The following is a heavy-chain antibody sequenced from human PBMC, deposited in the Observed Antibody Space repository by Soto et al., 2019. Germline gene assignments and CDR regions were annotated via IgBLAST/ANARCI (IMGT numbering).Heavy chain of an antibody. J-gene: IGHJ6*03. CDR1: GFNFSSYD. Sequence: GGSLRLSCAASGFNFSSYDMHWVRQATGKGLEWVSAIGTAGDTYYPGSVKGRFTISRENAKNSLYLQMNSLKASDTAMYYCARHTTGSYQPKYMDVWGKGTTVTVSS. D-gene: IGHD3-10*01. CDR3: ARHTTGSYQPKYMDV. V-gene: IGHV3-13*01. CDR2: IGTAGDT.